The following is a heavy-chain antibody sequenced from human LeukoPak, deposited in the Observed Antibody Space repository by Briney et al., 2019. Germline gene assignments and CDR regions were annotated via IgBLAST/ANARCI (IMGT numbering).Heavy chain of an antibody. J-gene: IGHJ3*02. CDR1: GGSISSSSYY. V-gene: IGHV4-61*02. CDR2: IYTSGST. D-gene: IGHD7-27*01. CDR3: ARADAWGHDAFDI. Sequence: SETLSLTCTVSGGSISSSSYYWSWIRQPAGKGLEWIGRIYTSGSTNYNPSLKSRVTISVDTSKNQFSLKLSSVTAADTAVYYCARADAWGHDAFDIWGQGTMVTVSS.